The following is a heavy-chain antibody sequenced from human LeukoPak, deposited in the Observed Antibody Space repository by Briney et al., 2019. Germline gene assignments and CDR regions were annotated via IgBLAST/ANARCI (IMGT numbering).Heavy chain of an antibody. V-gene: IGHV4-39*01. CDR1: GGSISSSSYY. J-gene: IGHJ6*03. Sequence: SETLSLTCTVSGGSISSSSYYWGWIRQPPGKGLVWIGSIYYSGSTYYNPSLKSRVTISVDTSKNQFSLKLSSVTAADTAVYYCARVWYGSGSSRPYYYYYMDVWGKGTTVTVSS. D-gene: IGHD3-10*01. CDR3: ARVWYGSGSSRPYYYYYMDV. CDR2: IYYSGST.